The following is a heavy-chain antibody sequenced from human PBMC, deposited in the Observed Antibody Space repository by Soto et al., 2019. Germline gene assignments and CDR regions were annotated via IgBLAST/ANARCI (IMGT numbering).Heavy chain of an antibody. V-gene: IGHV1-18*04. CDR1: GYSFTTHG. J-gene: IGHJ6*04. CDR3: ARDPPYCGILRGTPLMDV. CDR2: ISAYNGDT. D-gene: IGHD2-15*01. Sequence: QVQLVQSEAEVRKPGASVKVSCKASGYSFTTHGISWVRQAPGHGLEWMGWISAYNGDTNYVQRFQGRLTMTTDTATSTAYMELRSVTSDVTAVYYCARDPPYCGILRGTPLMDVWGEGTTVTVSS.